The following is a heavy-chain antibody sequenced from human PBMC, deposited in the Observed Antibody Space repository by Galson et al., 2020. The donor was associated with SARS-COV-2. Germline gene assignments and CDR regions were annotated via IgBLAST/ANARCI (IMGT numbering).Heavy chain of an antibody. D-gene: IGHD6-6*01. CDR2: IWYDGSNK. V-gene: IGHV3-33*01. CDR3: ARRKAARPNAFDY. CDR1: GFTFSSYG. J-gene: IGHJ4*02. Sequence: GGSLRLSCAASGFTFSSYGMHWVRQAPGKGLEWVAVIWYDGSNKYYADSVKGRFTISRDNCKNTLYLQMNSLRAEDTAVYYCARRKAARPNAFDYWGQGTLVTVSS.